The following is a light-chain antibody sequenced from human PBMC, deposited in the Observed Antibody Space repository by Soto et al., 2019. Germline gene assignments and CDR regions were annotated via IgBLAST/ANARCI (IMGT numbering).Light chain of an antibody. CDR3: SSYTSSSP. CDR1: SSDVGGYNY. Sequence: QSVLTQPASVSGSPGQSITISCTGTSSDVGGYNYVSWYQQHPGKAPKLMIYDVSNRPSGVSNRFSGSKSGNTASLTISGLQAEDEADYYCSSYTSSSPFGTGTKVTLL. CDR2: DVS. V-gene: IGLV2-14*01. J-gene: IGLJ1*01.